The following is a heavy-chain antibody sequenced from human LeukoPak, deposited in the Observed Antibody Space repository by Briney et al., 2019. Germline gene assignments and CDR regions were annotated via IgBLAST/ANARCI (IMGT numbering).Heavy chain of an antibody. V-gene: IGHV4-39*01. CDR2: IYYSGST. D-gene: IGHD3-22*01. CDR1: GGSISSSSYY. J-gene: IGHJ3*02. CDR3: ASTYYYDSSGLRTSAFDI. Sequence: PSETLSLTCTVSGGSISSSSYYWGWIRQPPGKGLEWIGSIYYSGSTYYNPSLKSRVTISVDTSKNQSSLKLSSVTAADTAVYYCASTYYYDSSGLRTSAFDIWGQGTMVTVSS.